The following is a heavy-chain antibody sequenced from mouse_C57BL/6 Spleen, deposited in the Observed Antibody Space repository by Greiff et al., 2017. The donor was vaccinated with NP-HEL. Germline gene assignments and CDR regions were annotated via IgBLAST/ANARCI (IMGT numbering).Heavy chain of an antibody. CDR3: ARQDGYYWYFDV. J-gene: IGHJ1*03. CDR2: ISSGSSYT. D-gene: IGHD2-3*01. Sequence: EVQLKESGGDLVKPGGSLKLSCAASGFTFSSYGMSWVRQTPDKRLEWVATISSGSSYTYYPDSVKGRFTISRDNAKNTLYLQMSSLKSEDTAMYYCARQDGYYWYFDVWGTGTTVTVSS. CDR1: GFTFSSYG. V-gene: IGHV5-6*01.